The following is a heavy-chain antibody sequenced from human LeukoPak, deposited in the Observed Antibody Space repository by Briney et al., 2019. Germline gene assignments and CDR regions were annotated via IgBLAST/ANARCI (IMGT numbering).Heavy chain of an antibody. CDR2: INHSGST. CDR1: GGSFSGYY. J-gene: IGHJ4*02. CDR3: ARPIRRLRYFDY. D-gene: IGHD5-18*01. V-gene: IGHV4-34*01. Sequence: SETLSLTCAVYGGSFSGYYWSWIRQPPGKGPEWIGEINHSGSTNYNPSLKSRVTISVDTSKNQFSLKLSSVTAADTAVYYCARPIRRLRYFDYWGQGTLVTVSS.